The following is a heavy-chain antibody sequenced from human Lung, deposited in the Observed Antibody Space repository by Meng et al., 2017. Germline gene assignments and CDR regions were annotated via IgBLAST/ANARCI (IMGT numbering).Heavy chain of an antibody. V-gene: IGHV4-4*02. CDR1: GGPSSSTNL. CDR3: ARGLGEAVVPRTMFDY. J-gene: IGHJ4*02. CDR2: IYHSGGT. Sequence: LHEAGPGLVKPCGNRSLTCGVLGGPSSSTNLGSWVRQPPGKGLEWIGEIYHSGGTKYNPSLKSRVTISVDKSKNQFSLKLSSVTAADTAVYYCARGLGEAVVPRTMFDYWGQGTLVTVSS. D-gene: IGHD2-2*01.